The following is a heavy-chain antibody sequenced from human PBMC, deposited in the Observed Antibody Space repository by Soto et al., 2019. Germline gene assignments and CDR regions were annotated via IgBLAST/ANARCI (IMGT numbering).Heavy chain of an antibody. D-gene: IGHD6-13*01. CDR2: ISYDGSNK. Sequence: GGSLRLSCAASGFTFSSYGMHWVRQAPGKGLEWVAVISYDGSNKYYADSVKGRFTISRDNSKNTLYLQMNSLRAEDTAVYYCAKELGAIAAAGLFEHWGQGTLVTVSS. CDR1: GFTFSSYG. J-gene: IGHJ4*02. V-gene: IGHV3-30*18. CDR3: AKELGAIAAAGLFEH.